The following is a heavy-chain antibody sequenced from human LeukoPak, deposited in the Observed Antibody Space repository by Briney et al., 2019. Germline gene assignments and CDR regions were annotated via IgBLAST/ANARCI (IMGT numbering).Heavy chain of an antibody. D-gene: IGHD6-13*01. V-gene: IGHV1-2*02. CDR3: ARQAAADYALVY. CDR2: INPNSGGT. J-gene: IGHJ4*02. CDR1: GYTFIGYY. Sequence: ASVKVSCKASGYTFIGYYMHWVRQAPGQGLEWMGWINPNSGGTNYAQKFQGRVTMTRDTSISTAYMELSRLSSDDTAVYYCARQAAADYALVYWGQGTLVTVSS.